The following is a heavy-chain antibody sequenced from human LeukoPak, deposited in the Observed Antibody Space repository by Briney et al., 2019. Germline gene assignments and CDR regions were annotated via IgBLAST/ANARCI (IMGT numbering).Heavy chain of an antibody. D-gene: IGHD3-10*02. V-gene: IGHV3-30*04. Sequence: PGGSLRLSCAASGFTFSTFAMHWVRQAPGKGLEWVALILYDGSNKYYAESVKGRFSISRDNSENTLYLQMNSLRAEDTAVYYCAELGITMIGGVWGKGTTVTISS. CDR2: ILYDGSNK. CDR3: AELGITMIGGV. CDR1: GFTFSTFA. J-gene: IGHJ6*04.